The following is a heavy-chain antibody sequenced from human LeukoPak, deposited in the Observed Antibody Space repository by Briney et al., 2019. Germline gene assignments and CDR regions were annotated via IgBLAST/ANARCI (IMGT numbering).Heavy chain of an antibody. D-gene: IGHD3-16*01. Sequence: PGGSLRLSCAASGFTFSSYGMHWVRQAPGKGLEWVAVISYDGSNKYYADSVKGRFTFSRDNSKNTLYLQMNSLRAEDTAVYYCAKEPRGEFAEYFQHWGQGTLVTVSS. CDR3: AKEPRGEFAEYFQH. CDR2: ISYDGSNK. V-gene: IGHV3-30*18. J-gene: IGHJ1*01. CDR1: GFTFSSYG.